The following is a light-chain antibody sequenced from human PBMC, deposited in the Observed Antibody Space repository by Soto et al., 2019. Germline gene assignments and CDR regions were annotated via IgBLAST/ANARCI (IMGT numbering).Light chain of an antibody. V-gene: IGKV3-20*01. J-gene: IGKJ5*01. CDR1: QSVSSSY. CDR2: GAS. CDR3: QQYGSSLIT. Sequence: EIVLTQSPGTLSLSPGERATLSCRASQSVSSSYLAWYQQKPGQAPRLLIYGASSRATGIPDRFSGSGSGXDXXLXXXRLEPEDFAVYYCQQYGSSLITFGQGTRLEIK.